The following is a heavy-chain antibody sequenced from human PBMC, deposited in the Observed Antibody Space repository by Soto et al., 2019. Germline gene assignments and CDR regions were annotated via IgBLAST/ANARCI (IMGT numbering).Heavy chain of an antibody. J-gene: IGHJ6*02. CDR3: ARDRGIAAAENYYYYYGMDV. V-gene: IGHV4-59*12. Sequence: SETLSLTCTVSGGSISSYYWSWIRQPPGKGLEWIGYIYYSGSTNYNPSLKSRVTISVDTSKNQFSLKLSSVTAADTAVYYCARDRGIAAAENYYYYYGMDVWGQGIMVTVAS. D-gene: IGHD6-13*01. CDR1: GGSISSYY. CDR2: IYYSGST.